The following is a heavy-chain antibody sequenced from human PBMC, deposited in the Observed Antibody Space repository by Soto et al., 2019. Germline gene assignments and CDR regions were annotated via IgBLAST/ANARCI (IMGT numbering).Heavy chain of an antibody. J-gene: IGHJ4*02. CDR1: GGSISSSGYS. CDR3: ARRAIEYSYGPTTTIDY. Sequence: SETLSLTCTVSGGSISSSGYSWAWIRQPPGKGLEWIGTIYHSGSSYYNPSLKSRLTISVDTSKNQFSLKLSSVTAADTAMYYFARRAIEYSYGPTTTIDYWGQGTLVTVS. CDR2: IYHSGSS. V-gene: IGHV4-39*07. D-gene: IGHD2-15*01.